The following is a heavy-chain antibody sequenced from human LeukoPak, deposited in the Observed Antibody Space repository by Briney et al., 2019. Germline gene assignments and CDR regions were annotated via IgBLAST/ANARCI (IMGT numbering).Heavy chain of an antibody. V-gene: IGHV4-39*01. CDR3: ARRVEYSSSWQPLSYFDY. J-gene: IGHJ4*02. CDR1: GGSISSSSYY. Sequence: SETLSLTCTVSGGSISSSSYYWGWIRQPPGTGLEWLGSIYYSGSTYYNPSLKSRVTISVDTSKNQFSLKLSSVTAADTAVYYCARRVEYSSSWQPLSYFDYWGQGTLVTVSS. CDR2: IYYSGST. D-gene: IGHD6-13*01.